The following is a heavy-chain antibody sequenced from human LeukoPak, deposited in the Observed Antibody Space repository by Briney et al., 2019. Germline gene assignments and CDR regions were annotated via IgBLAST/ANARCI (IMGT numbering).Heavy chain of an antibody. Sequence: PSETLSLTCAVYGGSFSGYYWSWIRQPPGKGLEWIGEINHSGSTNYNPSLKSRVTISVDTSKNQFSLKLSSVTAADTAVYYCARGLGITMVRGAHTNYCYMDVWGKGTTVTVSS. CDR1: GGSFSGYY. D-gene: IGHD3-10*01. J-gene: IGHJ6*03. V-gene: IGHV4-34*01. CDR2: INHSGST. CDR3: ARGLGITMVRGAHTNYCYMDV.